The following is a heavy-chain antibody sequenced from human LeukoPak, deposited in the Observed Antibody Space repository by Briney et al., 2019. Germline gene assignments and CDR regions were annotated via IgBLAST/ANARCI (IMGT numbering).Heavy chain of an antibody. CDR1: GFTFSSYG. CDR2: IRYDGSNK. CDR3: AKDRETSFDY. V-gene: IGHV3-30*02. J-gene: IGHJ4*02. D-gene: IGHD1-26*01. Sequence: WSLRLSCAASGFTFSSYGMHWVRQAPGKGLEWVAFIRYDGSNKYYADSVKGRFTISRDNSKNTLYLQMNSLRAEDTAVYYCAKDRETSFDYWGQGTLVTVSS.